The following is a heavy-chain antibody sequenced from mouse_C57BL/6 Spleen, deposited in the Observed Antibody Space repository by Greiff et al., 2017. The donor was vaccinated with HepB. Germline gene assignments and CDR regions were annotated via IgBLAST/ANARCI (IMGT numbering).Heavy chain of an antibody. D-gene: IGHD2-2*01. CDR3: ARSWFNAMDY. Sequence: VQLQQSGPELVKPGASVKISCKASGYAFSSSWMNWVKQRPGKGLEWIGRIYPGDGDTNYNGKFKGKATLTADKSSSTAYMQLSSLTSEDSAVYFCARSWFNAMDYWGQGTSVTVSS. CDR2: IYPGDGDT. CDR1: GYAFSSSW. J-gene: IGHJ4*01. V-gene: IGHV1-82*01.